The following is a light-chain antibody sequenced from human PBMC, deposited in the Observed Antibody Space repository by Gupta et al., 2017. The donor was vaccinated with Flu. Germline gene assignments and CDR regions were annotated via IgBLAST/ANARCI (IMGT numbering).Light chain of an antibody. Sequence: DIVLLQSQTTPAVSPGERATLSCKASQGVNSYLAWYQRRPGQAPRLLIYDAANRVTGVPARFSGSGSGIDITLTISGLEPEDFAIYYCQQYSTGPPATLGPGTKVAIK. V-gene: IGKV3-11*01. CDR1: QGVNSY. CDR2: DAA. CDR3: QQYSTGPPAT. J-gene: IGKJ3*01.